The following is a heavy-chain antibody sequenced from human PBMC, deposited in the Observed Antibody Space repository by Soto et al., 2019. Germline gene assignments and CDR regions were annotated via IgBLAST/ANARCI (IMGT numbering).Heavy chain of an antibody. CDR2: ISSSSSYI. CDR1: GFTFSSYS. V-gene: IGHV3-21*01. D-gene: IGHD4-17*01. CDR3: ATLDYGDYSKFHY. Sequence: PGGSLRLSCAASGFTFSSYSMNWVRQAPGKGLEWVSSISSSSSYIYYADSVKGRFTISRDNAKNSLYLQMNSLRAEDTAVYYCATLDYGDYSKFHYWGQGTLVTVSS. J-gene: IGHJ4*02.